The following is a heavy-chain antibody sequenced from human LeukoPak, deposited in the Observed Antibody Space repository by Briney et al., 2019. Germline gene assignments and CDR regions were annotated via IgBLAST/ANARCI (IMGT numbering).Heavy chain of an antibody. D-gene: IGHD2-15*01. Sequence: GASVKVSCKASGYSFTNYDINWVRQATGQGLEWMGWMNPKSGDTGYSQKFQGRVFITRDTSINTAYMELSSLGSDDTAVYYCARGSGGLDYWGQGTLVTVSS. CDR2: MNPKSGDT. J-gene: IGHJ4*02. CDR3: ARGSGGLDY. V-gene: IGHV1-8*03. CDR1: GYSFTNYD.